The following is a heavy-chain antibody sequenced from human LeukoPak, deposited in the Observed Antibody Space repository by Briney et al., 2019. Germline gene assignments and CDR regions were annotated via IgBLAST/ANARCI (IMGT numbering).Heavy chain of an antibody. CDR3: AKSRGSGSNMARGVNFDY. V-gene: IGHV3-23*01. Sequence: GGSLRLSCAASGFTFSYYRMSWVRQAPGKGLEGVSTISDGGSITYYADSVKGRFTISRDNSKNTLSLQMNSLRAEDTAVYYCAKSRGSGSNMARGVNFDYWGQGTLVTVSS. J-gene: IGHJ4*02. CDR2: ISDGGSIT. D-gene: IGHD3-10*01. CDR1: GFTFSYYR.